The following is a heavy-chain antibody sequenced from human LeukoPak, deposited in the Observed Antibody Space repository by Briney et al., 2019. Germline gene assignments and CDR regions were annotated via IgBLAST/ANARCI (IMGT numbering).Heavy chain of an antibody. J-gene: IGHJ6*02. Sequence: ASVKVSCKASGYTFTSYAMNWVRQAPGKGLEWMGGFDPEDGETIYAQKFQGRVTMTEDTSTDTAYMELSSLRSEDTAVYYCATATGSYSYYYGMDVWGQGTTVTVSS. CDR3: ATATGSYSYYYGMDV. D-gene: IGHD1-26*01. CDR2: FDPEDGET. CDR1: GYTFTSYA. V-gene: IGHV1-24*01.